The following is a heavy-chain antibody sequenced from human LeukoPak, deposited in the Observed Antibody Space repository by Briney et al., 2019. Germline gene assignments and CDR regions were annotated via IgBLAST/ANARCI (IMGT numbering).Heavy chain of an antibody. CDR1: GIAVSTDY. Sequence: GGSLRLSCVASGIAVSTDYITWVRQAPGKGLEGVSIIYSEGSTYYADSVKGRFTIYRDISKNTVTLQMNSLRAEDTAVYYCARDRFNGMDVWGQGTTVTVSS. J-gene: IGHJ6*02. V-gene: IGHV3-66*01. CDR3: ARDRFNGMDV. D-gene: IGHD3-3*01. CDR2: IYSEGST.